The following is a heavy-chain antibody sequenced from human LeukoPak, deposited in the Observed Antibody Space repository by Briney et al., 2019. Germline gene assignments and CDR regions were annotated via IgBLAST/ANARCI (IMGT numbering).Heavy chain of an antibody. V-gene: IGHV1-2*02. J-gene: IGHJ4*02. Sequence: ASVKVSCKAPGYTFTGYYMHWVRQAPGQGLEWMGWINPNTGGTNYAQKFQGRVTMTRDTSITTAYMELSSLRSDDTAVYYCARTDTAMVTVGYWGQGTLVTVSS. D-gene: IGHD5-18*01. CDR2: INPNTGGT. CDR1: GYTFTGYY. CDR3: ARTDTAMVTVGY.